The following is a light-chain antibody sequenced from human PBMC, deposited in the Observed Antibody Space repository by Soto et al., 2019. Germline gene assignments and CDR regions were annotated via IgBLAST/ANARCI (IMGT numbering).Light chain of an antibody. CDR1: SSDVGGYNY. V-gene: IGLV2-14*01. CDR3: SSYTASSTLEV. CDR2: EVS. Sequence: QSALTQPASVSGSPGQSITISCTGTSSDVGGYNYVSWYQQHPGKAPKLIIYEVSDRPSGVSNRFSGSKSGNTASPTISRLQTEDEADYYCSSYTASSTLEVFGTGTKVTVL. J-gene: IGLJ1*01.